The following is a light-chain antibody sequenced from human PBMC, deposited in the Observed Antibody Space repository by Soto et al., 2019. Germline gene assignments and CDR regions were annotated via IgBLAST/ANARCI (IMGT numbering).Light chain of an antibody. J-gene: IGKJ1*01. CDR1: QSVSNSY. CDR2: GAS. V-gene: IGKV3-20*01. Sequence: EIVLTQSPGTLSLSPGERATLSCRGSQSVSNSYLAWYQQKPGQAPRLLIYGASSKATGIPATFSGSGSGTDFTLTISRREPEDCAVSYGQQYGSPPRTFGQGIETEIK. CDR3: QQYGSPPRT.